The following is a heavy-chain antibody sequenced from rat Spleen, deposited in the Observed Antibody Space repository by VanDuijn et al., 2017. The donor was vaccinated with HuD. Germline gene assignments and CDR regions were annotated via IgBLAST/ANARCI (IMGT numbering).Heavy chain of an antibody. CDR1: GFIFKDYW. Sequence: EVQLVESGGGLVQPGRSLKLSCVAYGFIFKDYWMTWIRQVQGKGLEWVVSITNGGGSTYDPNSVKGRFTISKDNAKSTLYLQMNSLRSEDTATYYCTRDVYYGSDYWGQGVMVTVSS. CDR2: ITNGGGST. CDR3: TRDVYYGSDY. D-gene: IGHD1-6*01. V-gene: IGHV5-31*01. J-gene: IGHJ2*01.